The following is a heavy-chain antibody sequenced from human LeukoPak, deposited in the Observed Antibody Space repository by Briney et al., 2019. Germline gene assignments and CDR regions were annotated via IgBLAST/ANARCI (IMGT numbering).Heavy chain of an antibody. Sequence: AGGSLRLSCAASGFTFSNYGMHWVRQAPGKGLEWVAAIWYDGSKQYYADSVKGRFSISRGNPKNTLYLQMNSLRDEDTAVYYCARGSTVVLLDAPDAHDIWGQGTVVTVSS. D-gene: IGHD2/OR15-2a*01. CDR2: IWYDGSKQ. J-gene: IGHJ3*02. CDR3: ARGSTVVLLDAPDAHDI. V-gene: IGHV3-33*01. CDR1: GFTFSNYG.